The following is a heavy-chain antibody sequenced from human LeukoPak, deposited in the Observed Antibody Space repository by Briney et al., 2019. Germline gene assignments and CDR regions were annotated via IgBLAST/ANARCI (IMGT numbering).Heavy chain of an antibody. CDR2: ISGSGDST. J-gene: IGHJ4*02. Sequence: GGSLRLSCAASGFTFSSYVMSWVRQAPGKGLEWVSAISGSGDSTYYADSVKGRSTISRDNSKNTLYLQMNSLRAEDTAVYYCAKDQLRYFDWLLDYFDYWGQGTLVTVSS. CDR1: GFTFSSYV. D-gene: IGHD3-9*01. V-gene: IGHV3-23*01. CDR3: AKDQLRYFDWLLDYFDY.